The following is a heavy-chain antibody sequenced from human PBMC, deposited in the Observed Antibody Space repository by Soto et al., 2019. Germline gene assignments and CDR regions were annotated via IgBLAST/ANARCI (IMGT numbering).Heavy chain of an antibody. V-gene: IGHV1-69*13. CDR2: IIPIFGTA. CDR3: AEVDMITCGGGIVVDACDI. J-gene: IGHJ3*02. Sequence: ASVKVSCKASGGPFSSYAISWVRQAPGQGLEWMGGIIPIFGTANYAQKFQGRVTITADESTSTAYMELSSLRSEVTAVYYCAEVDMITCGGGIVVDACDIWGQGTMVTV. D-gene: IGHD3-16*02. CDR1: GGPFSSYA.